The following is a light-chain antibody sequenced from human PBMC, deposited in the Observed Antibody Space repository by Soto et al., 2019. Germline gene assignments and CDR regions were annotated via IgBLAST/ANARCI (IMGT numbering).Light chain of an antibody. V-gene: IGKV1-39*01. CDR1: QNIAEF. CDR2: GTS. J-gene: IGKJ4*01. Sequence: DVQMTQSPSSLSASIGDRVTLTCRASQNIAEFLNWYQVKSDKVPKLLIYGTSTLQSGVPSRFRGGGSGTEFTLTISNLHPQDFAVYYRQQFYRRVFSFVGGTSVELK. CDR3: QQFYRRVFS.